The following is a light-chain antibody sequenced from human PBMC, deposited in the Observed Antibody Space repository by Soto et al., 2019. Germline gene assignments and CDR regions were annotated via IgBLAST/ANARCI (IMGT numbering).Light chain of an antibody. J-gene: IGKJ5*01. CDR3: QQSYSTLPIT. Sequence: DIQMTQSPSSLSASVGDRVTITCRTSQSISGYLNWYRHKPGKAPTLLIYAASTLQSGVPSRFSGSGSGTDFTLTISNLQPEDFATYYCQQSYSTLPITSGQGTRLDIK. V-gene: IGKV1-39*01. CDR2: AAS. CDR1: QSISGY.